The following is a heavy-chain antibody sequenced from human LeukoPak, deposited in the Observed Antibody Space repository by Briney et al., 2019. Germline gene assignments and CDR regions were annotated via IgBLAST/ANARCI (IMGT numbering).Heavy chain of an antibody. V-gene: IGHV1-2*02. Sequence: ASVKVSCKASGYTFTGYYIHWVRQAPGQGLEWMGWINPNSGGTNYAQKFQGRVTVTRDTSISTAYMELSRLRSDDTAVYYCAMAGTLYYYYMDVWGKGTTVTVSS. CDR2: INPNSGGT. CDR3: AMAGTLYYYYMDV. CDR1: GYTFTGYY. D-gene: IGHD6-19*01. J-gene: IGHJ6*03.